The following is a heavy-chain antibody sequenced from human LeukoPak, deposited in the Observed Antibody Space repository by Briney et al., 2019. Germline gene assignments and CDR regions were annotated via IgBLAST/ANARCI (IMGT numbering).Heavy chain of an antibody. V-gene: IGHV4-61*01. CDR2: ISNSGST. Sequence: PSETLSLTCAVSGGYFNRGTFFWTWIRKPPGTGLEWIGYISNSGSTNYHPSLKSRVTISSDTSKTQFTLKLTSVTAADTAVYYCARSPSGYRLDSWGQGTLVTVSS. CDR1: GGYFNRGTFF. J-gene: IGHJ4*02. D-gene: IGHD3-22*01. CDR3: ARSPSGYRLDS.